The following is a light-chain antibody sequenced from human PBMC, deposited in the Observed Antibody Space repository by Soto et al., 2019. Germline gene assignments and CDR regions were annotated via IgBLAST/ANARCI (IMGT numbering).Light chain of an antibody. CDR1: QSVRSGY. CDR3: QQRSNWPLT. V-gene: IGKV3D-20*02. J-gene: IGKJ4*01. Sequence: IVLTQSPGTLSLSPGETATLSCRASQSVRSGYLAWYQQIPGQAPMLLMYGTSTRATGVPDRFSGSGSGKDFTLTITRLEPEDFAVYFCQQRSNWPLTVGGGTKVEIK. CDR2: GTS.